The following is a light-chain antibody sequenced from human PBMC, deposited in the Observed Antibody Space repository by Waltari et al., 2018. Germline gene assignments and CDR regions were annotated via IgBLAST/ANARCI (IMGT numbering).Light chain of an antibody. CDR1: SYNIGTYYA. J-gene: IGLJ3*02. CDR3: QSYDSSLGAWV. V-gene: IGLV1-40*01. Sequence: QSVLTQPPSVSGAPGQRVTISCTGGSYNIGTYYALPWYRLLPGAAPKLVIYGNPNRPSGVPDRFSGSKSGTSASLAIAGLQAGDGADYFCQSYDSSLGAWVFGGGTKVTVL. CDR2: GNP.